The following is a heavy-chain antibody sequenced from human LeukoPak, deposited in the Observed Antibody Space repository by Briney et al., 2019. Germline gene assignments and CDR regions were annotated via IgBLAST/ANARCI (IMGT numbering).Heavy chain of an antibody. D-gene: IGHD1-14*01. CDR1: GFTLSSNA. Sequence: GRSLRLSCAASGFTLSSNAMHWVRQAPGKGLEWVAVISYDEDNKYHADSVKGRFTISRDNSKSTLYLQMNDLRTEDTAVYFCTKDRRTTWAIYYWGQGTLVTVSS. CDR2: ISYDEDNK. J-gene: IGHJ4*02. V-gene: IGHV3-30*18. CDR3: TKDRRTTWAIYY.